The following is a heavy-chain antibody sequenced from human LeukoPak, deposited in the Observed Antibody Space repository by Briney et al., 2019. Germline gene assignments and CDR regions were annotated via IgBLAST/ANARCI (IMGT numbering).Heavy chain of an antibody. J-gene: IGHJ5*02. CDR3: ARGGSYYLYWFDP. CDR1: GGSISSGRYY. D-gene: IGHD1-26*01. Sequence: SETLSLTCTVSGGSISSGRYYWSWIRQPAGKGLEWIGHIYTSGSTNYNPSLKSRVTISVNTSKNQVSLKLSSVTAADTAVYYCARGGSYYLYWFDPWGQGTLVTVSS. V-gene: IGHV4-61*09. CDR2: IYTSGST.